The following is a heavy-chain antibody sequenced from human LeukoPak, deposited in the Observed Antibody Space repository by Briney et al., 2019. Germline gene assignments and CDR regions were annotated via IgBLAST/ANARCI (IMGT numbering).Heavy chain of an antibody. D-gene: IGHD2-21*01. CDR2: IYYSGST. CDR1: GGSISSSSYY. V-gene: IGHV4-39*01. J-gene: IGHJ4*02. Sequence: SETLSLTCTVSGGSISSSSYYWGWIRQPPGKGLEWIGSIYYSGSTYYNPSLKSRVTISVDTSKNQFSLKLSSVIAADTAVYYCAAGIAIEYYFDYWGQGTLVTVSS. CDR3: AAGIAIEYYFDY.